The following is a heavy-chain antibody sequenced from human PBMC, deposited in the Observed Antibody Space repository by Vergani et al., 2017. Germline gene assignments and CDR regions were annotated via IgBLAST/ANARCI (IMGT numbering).Heavy chain of an antibody. CDR2: INPNSGGT. CDR1: GYTFTGYY. CDR3: ASRDITIFGVVIIRGYYYYGMDV. J-gene: IGHJ6*02. V-gene: IGHV1-2*02. D-gene: IGHD3-3*01. Sequence: QVQLVQSGAEVKKPGASVKVSCKASGYTFTGYYMHWVRQAPGQGLEWMGWINPNSGGTNYAQKFQGRVTITADESTSTAYMELSSLRSEDTAVYYCASRDITIFGVVIIRGYYYYGMDVWGQGTTVTVSS.